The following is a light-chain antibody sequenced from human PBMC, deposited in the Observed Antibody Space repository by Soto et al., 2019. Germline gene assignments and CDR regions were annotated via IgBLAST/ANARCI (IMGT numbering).Light chain of an antibody. V-gene: IGKV2-28*01. Sequence: DIVMTQSPLSLTVTPGESASISCWSSQSLLHTNGYNYFDWYLQKPGQSPQLLIYLGSNRASGVPDRSSGRGSGTDFTLRISRVEADDVGVYYCMQALQTPRTFGQGTKLEIK. CDR2: LGS. CDR1: QSLLHTNGYNY. CDR3: MQALQTPRT. J-gene: IGKJ2*01.